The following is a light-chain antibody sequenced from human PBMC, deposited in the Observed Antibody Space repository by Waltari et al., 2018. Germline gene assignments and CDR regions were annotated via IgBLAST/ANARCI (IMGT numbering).Light chain of an antibody. CDR2: HAS. Sequence: DMQMTQPPASVSASVGDSVTITCRASETITGLLAWYQQKPGKAPKLLIYHASTLQTGVPSRFSGGGSGTDFTLTIPGLQAEDSATYFCQQGASFPPTFGQGTEV. CDR3: QQGASFPPT. V-gene: IGKV1-12*01. CDR1: ETITGL. J-gene: IGKJ1*01.